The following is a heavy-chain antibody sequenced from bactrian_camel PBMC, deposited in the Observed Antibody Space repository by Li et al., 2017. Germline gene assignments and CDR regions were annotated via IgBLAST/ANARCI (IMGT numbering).Heavy chain of an antibody. J-gene: IGHJ4*01. CDR3: AARTDSDCGIWHLATAGYFRY. CDR1: GYTYSTYC. D-gene: IGHD2*01. CDR2: IDTGDGST. V-gene: IGHV3S40*01. Sequence: DVQLVESGGGSVQAGGSLRLSCSGSGYTYSTYCMGWFRQAPGKEREGVAAIDTGDGSTYYLNSVEGRFTISQDNAKSTIYLQIDSLKPDDTAMYYCAARTDSDCGIWHLATAGYFRYWGQGTQVTVS.